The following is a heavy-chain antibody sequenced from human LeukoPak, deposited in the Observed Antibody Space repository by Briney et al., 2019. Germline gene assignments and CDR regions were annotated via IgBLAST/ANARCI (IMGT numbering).Heavy chain of an antibody. Sequence: ASVKVSCKASGYTFTSYAINWVRQAPGQGLEWMGWINTNTGNPTYAQGFTGRFVFSLDTSVSTAYLQISSLKAEDTAVYYCARESAGLRYFDWLLYQNYYYYYGMDVWGQGTTVTVSS. CDR1: GYTFTSYA. V-gene: IGHV7-4-1*02. CDR2: INTNTGNP. J-gene: IGHJ6*02. CDR3: ARESAGLRYFDWLLYQNYYYYYGMDV. D-gene: IGHD3-9*01.